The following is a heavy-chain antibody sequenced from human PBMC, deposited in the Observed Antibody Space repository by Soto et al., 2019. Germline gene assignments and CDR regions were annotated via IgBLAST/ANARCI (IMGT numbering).Heavy chain of an antibody. V-gene: IGHV3-23*01. CDR1: GFTFSSYA. J-gene: IGHJ6*02. CDR3: AKVQLEPRDYYYGMDV. Sequence: PGGSLRLSCAASGFTFSSYAMSWVRQAPGKGLEWVSAISGSGGSTYYADSVKGRFTISRDNSKNTLYLQMNSLRAEDTAVYYCAKVQLEPRDYYYGMDVWGQGTTGTVSS. D-gene: IGHD1-1*01. CDR2: ISGSGGST.